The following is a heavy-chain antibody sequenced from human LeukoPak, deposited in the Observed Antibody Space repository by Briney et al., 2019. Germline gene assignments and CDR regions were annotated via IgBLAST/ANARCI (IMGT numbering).Heavy chain of an antibody. CDR1: GFTFSSYA. CDR3: ARDCSGSYAPYYYGMDV. Sequence: GGSLRLSCAASGFTFSSYAMSWARQAPGKSLEWVSGIGGSGSRTYYADSVKGRFTISRDNSKNTLYLQMNSLRAEDTAVYYCARDCSGSYAPYYYGMDVWGQGTTVTVSS. D-gene: IGHD3-10*02. CDR2: IGGSGSRT. V-gene: IGHV3-23*01. J-gene: IGHJ6*02.